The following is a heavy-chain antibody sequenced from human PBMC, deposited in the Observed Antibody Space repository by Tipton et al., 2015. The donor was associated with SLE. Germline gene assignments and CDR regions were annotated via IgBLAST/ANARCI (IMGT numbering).Heavy chain of an antibody. D-gene: IGHD3-3*01. CDR2: IYRSGTA. V-gene: IGHV4-59*04. Sequence: TLSLTCTVSGVSISTFYWGWIRQSPGKGLEWIGSIYRSGTAYYNPSLKSRVTMSVDTSKNQFSLKLTSVTAADTAVYYCARDPYDSWSDYQATFDYWGQGTLVTVSS. CDR1: GVSISTFY. CDR3: ARDPYDSWSDYQATFDY. J-gene: IGHJ4*02.